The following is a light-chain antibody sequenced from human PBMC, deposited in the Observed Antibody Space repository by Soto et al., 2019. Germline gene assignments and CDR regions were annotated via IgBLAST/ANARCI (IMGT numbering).Light chain of an antibody. CDR1: QSVSGN. CDR2: GAS. Sequence: EIVMTQSPATLSVSPGESATLSCRASQSVSGNLAWYQQKPGQAPRLLIYGASTRATGIPARFSGSGSGTEFTLTISSRQSEDFAVYYCQQYNNWLITFGQGTRLEI. V-gene: IGKV3-15*01. CDR3: QQYNNWLIT. J-gene: IGKJ5*01.